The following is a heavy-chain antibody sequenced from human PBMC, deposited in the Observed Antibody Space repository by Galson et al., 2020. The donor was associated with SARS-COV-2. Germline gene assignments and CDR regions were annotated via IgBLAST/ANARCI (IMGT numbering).Heavy chain of an antibody. D-gene: IGHD3-9*01. CDR3: AHGNVLRYFDWLLRFDY. V-gene: IGHV2-5*01. CDR2: LYWNDDK. Sequence: SGPTLVKPTQTLTLTCTFSGFSLSTSGVGVGWIRQPPGKALEWLALLYWNDDKRYSPSLKSRLTITKDTSKNQVVLTMTNMDPVDTATYYCAHGNVLRYFDWLLRFDYWGQGTLVTVSS. CDR1: GFSLSTSGVG. J-gene: IGHJ4*02.